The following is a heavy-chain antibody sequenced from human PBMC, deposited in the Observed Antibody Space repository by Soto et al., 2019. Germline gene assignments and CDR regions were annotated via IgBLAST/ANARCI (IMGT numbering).Heavy chain of an antibody. CDR3: ARGGPYDMDV. V-gene: IGHV4-4*08. CDR1: GVSISGFY. J-gene: IGHJ6*02. Sequence: PSETLSLTCTVSGVSISGFYWSWIRQPPGKGLEWIGYIYSSGTTIYNPSLKSRVTMSVDTSKNQFSLNLGSVTAADTAVYYCARGGPYDMDVWGQGTTVTVSS. CDR2: IYSSGTT. D-gene: IGHD3-16*01.